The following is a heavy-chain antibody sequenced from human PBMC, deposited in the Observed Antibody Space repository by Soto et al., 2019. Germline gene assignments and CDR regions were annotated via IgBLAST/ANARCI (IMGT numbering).Heavy chain of an antibody. CDR1: GYSFTSYW. V-gene: IGHV5-51*01. J-gene: IGHJ6*02. D-gene: IGHD6-19*01. CDR2: IYPGDSDT. Sequence: GESLKISCKGSGYSFTSYWIGWVRQMPGKGLEWMGIIYPGDSDTRYSPSFQGQVTISADKSISTAYLQWSSLKASDTAMYYCAINKDSSGYYYYGMDVWGQGTTVTVSS. CDR3: AINKDSSGYYYYGMDV.